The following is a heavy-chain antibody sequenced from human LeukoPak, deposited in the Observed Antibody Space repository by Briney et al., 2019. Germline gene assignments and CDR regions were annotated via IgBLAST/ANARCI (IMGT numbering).Heavy chain of an antibody. V-gene: IGHV1-69*05. J-gene: IGHJ6*03. Sequence: GASVKVSCKASGGTFSSYAISWVRQAPGQGLEWMGGIIPIFGTANYAQKFQGRVTITTDESTSTAYMELSSLRSEDTAVYYCARSPTIFGVVIHPHYYMDVWGKGTTVTVSS. D-gene: IGHD3-3*01. CDR1: GGTFSSYA. CDR3: ARSPTIFGVVIHPHYYMDV. CDR2: IIPIFGTA.